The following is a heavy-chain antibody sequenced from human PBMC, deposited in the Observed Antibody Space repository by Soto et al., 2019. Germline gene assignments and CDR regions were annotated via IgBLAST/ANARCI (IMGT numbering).Heavy chain of an antibody. CDR1: GFTFSSYW. CDR2: IKQDGSEK. J-gene: IGHJ4*02. D-gene: IGHD3-22*01. V-gene: IGHV3-7*01. Sequence: PCGSLRLSCAASGFTFSSYWMSWGRQAPGKGLEWVANIKQDGSEKYYVDSVKGRFAIPRDNAKNSLYLQMNSLRAEDTAVYYCAREEDSSGYWGSYFDYWGQGTLVTVSS. CDR3: AREEDSSGYWGSYFDY.